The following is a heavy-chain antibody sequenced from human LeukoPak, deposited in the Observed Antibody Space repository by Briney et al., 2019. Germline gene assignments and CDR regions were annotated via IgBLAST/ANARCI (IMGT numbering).Heavy chain of an antibody. V-gene: IGHV3-21*01. J-gene: IGHJ3*02. CDR2: ISSSSSYI. D-gene: IGHD4-17*01. CDR3: ARDIGEIAYGDYVGAFDI. Sequence: GGSLRLSCAASGFTFSSYTMNWVRQAPGKGLEWVSSISSSSSYIYYADSVKGRFTISRDNAKNSLYLQMNSLRAEDTAVYYCARDIGEIAYGDYVGAFDIWGQGTMVTVSS. CDR1: GFTFSSYT.